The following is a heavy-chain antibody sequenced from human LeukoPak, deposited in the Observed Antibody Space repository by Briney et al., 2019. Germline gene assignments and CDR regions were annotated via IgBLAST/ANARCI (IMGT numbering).Heavy chain of an antibody. CDR2: VSHDGRNK. J-gene: IGHJ4*02. V-gene: IGHV3-30*18. CDR3: AKDRDSSPWSFFDF. D-gene: IGHD6-13*01. CDR1: GFTFGDYA. Sequence: GRSLRLSCVASGFTFGDYAMHWVRQAPGKGLEWVSGVSHDGRNKIYGDSVKGRFTISRDNSKNTVYLQMDNLRPEDPAVYYCAKDRDSSPWSFFDFWRQGTLVTVSS.